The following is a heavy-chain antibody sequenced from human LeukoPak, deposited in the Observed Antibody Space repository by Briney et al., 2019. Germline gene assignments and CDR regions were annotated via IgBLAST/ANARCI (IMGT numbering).Heavy chain of an antibody. CDR2: IYPGDSDT. V-gene: IGHV5-51*01. CDR3: TRSPDIDILTGYSRYYFDY. J-gene: IGHJ4*02. D-gene: IGHD3-9*01. Sequence: GESLKISCKGSGYSFTSYWIGWVRQMPGKGLEWMGIIYPGDSDTRYSPSFQGQGTISADKSISTAYLQWNSLKASDTAIYYCTRSPDIDILTGYSRYYFDYWGQGTLVTVSS. CDR1: GYSFTSYW.